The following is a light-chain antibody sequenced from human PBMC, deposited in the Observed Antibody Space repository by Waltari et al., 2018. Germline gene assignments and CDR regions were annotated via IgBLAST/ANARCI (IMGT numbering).Light chain of an antibody. V-gene: IGKV3-20*01. CDR1: QSVGGT. CDR3: QHYVRLPAT. Sequence: EIVLTQSPGTLSLSPGERATRSCRASQSVGGTLAWYQQKPGQAPRLLLYGASIRAPGTPDRFSGTGSGTDFSLTISRLEPEDFAVYYCQHYVRLPATFGQGTKVEIK. CDR2: GAS. J-gene: IGKJ1*01.